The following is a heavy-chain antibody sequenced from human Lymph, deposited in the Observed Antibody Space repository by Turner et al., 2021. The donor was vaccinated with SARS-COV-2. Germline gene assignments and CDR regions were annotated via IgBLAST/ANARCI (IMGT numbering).Heavy chain of an antibody. J-gene: IGHJ6*02. Sequence: QVQLVESGGGVVQPGWSLRHSCAASGFTFSTYAIYWVRQAPGKGLEWVAVISYDGSNKYYADSVKGRFTISRDNSKNTLYLQMNSLRAEDTAVYYCARYASGGYFYYGMDVWGQGTTVTVSS. D-gene: IGHD3-10*01. CDR3: ARYASGGYFYYGMDV. CDR2: ISYDGSNK. CDR1: GFTFSTYA. V-gene: IGHV3-30*04.